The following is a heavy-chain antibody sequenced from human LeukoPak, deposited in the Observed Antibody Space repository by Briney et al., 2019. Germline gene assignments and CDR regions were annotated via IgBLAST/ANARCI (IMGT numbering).Heavy chain of an antibody. J-gene: IGHJ4*02. CDR1: GLTVNNNY. CDR2: LYIGGNT. Sequence: PGGSLRLSCAASGLTVNNNYMNCVRQAPGKGLEWVSALYIGGNTYYADSVRGRFTISRDNSKNTLYLQMNSLRAEDTAIYYCMTAAGYNFGQYWGQGTLVTVSS. V-gene: IGHV3-53*01. D-gene: IGHD5-18*01. CDR3: MTAAGYNFGQY.